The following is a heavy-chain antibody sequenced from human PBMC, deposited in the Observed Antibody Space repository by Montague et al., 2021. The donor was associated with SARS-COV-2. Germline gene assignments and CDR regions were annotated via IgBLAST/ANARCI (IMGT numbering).Heavy chain of an antibody. CDR3: ERHGRFSVIANTSRGAFDT. D-gene: IGHD2/OR15-2a*01. V-gene: IGHV4-59*08. CDR2: IYFSGST. CDR1: GVSISSYY. Sequence: SETLSLTCTVSGVSISSYYWSWIWQPPGKGLEWIGCIYFSGSTNYNLSLKSKVTISVDTYTNQFPLKLSSVTAADTAVYYCERHGRFSVIANTSRGAFDTWGQGTLVTVSS. J-gene: IGHJ3*02.